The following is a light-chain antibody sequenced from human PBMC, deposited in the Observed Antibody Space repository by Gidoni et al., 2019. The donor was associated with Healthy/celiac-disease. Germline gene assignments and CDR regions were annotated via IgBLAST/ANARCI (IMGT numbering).Light chain of an antibody. V-gene: IGKV3-11*01. CDR1: QSVSSY. CDR3: QQRSNWPPMIT. Sequence: EIVFTQSPATLSLSPGDRATLSCRASQSVSSYLAWYQQKPGQAPRLLIYDASNRATGIPARFSGSGSGTDFTLTISSLEPEDFAVYYCQQRSNWPPMITFGQGTRLEIK. CDR2: DAS. J-gene: IGKJ5*01.